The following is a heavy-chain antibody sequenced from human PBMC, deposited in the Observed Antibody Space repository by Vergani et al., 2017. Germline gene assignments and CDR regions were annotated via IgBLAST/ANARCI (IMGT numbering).Heavy chain of an antibody. V-gene: IGHV4-39*01. J-gene: IGHJ4*02. CDR3: ARRTTMVRGVLEIARYYFDY. CDR2: IYDNGNT. Sequence: QLQLQESGPGLVKPSETLSLTCAVSGVSIKSRSYYWGWIRQSPGKGLEWIGSIYDNGNTYYNPSLKSRVAISVDTSKNQVSLNLGSVTAADTAVYYCARRTTMVRGVLEIARYYFDYWGQGTLVTVSS. CDR1: GVSIKSRSYY. D-gene: IGHD3-10*01.